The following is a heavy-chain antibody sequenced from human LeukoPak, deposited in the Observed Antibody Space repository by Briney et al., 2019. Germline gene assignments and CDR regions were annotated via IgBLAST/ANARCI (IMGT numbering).Heavy chain of an antibody. CDR2: IYYTGST. CDR3: ARGLPGARIPYHFDS. V-gene: IGHV4-28*03. J-gene: IGHJ4*02. Sequence: SETLSLTCAVSGYSISSSNWWGWIRQPPGKGLEWIGYIYYTGSTTYNPSLQSRVTISVDTSKNNFSLRLNSVTAADTAVYFCARGLPGARIPYHFDSWGQGTLVAVSS. D-gene: IGHD1-1*01. CDR1: GYSISSSNW.